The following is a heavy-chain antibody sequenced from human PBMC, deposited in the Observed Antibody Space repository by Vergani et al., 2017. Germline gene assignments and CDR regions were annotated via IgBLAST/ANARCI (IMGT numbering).Heavy chain of an antibody. CDR1: GFSFRGHG. J-gene: IGHJ5*01. CDR3: AHSWNFGRRDWFDS. D-gene: IGHD1-26*01. CDR2: ISPKTGDT. V-gene: IGHV1-2*02. Sequence: QVHLVESGGGVVQPGRSLTLSCVASGFSFRGHGIHWVRQAPGQGLQWMGWISPKTGDTDYLQRFQDRVTMTGDASTKTVYLKMTRLTSDDTAIYYCAHSWNFGRRDWFDSWGPGTLVTVSS.